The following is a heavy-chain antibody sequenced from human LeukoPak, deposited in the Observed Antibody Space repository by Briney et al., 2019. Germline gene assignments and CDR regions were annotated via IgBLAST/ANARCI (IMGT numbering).Heavy chain of an antibody. D-gene: IGHD1-26*01. V-gene: IGHV3-23*01. J-gene: IGHJ4*02. CDR1: GFTFSSYA. Sequence: GGSLRLSCAASGFTFSSYAMSWVRQAPGKGLEWVSSISNSGGRTFYTDSVKGRFTISRDNSKITLYLQMNSLRAEDTAVYYCAKENPVGGTNYFDYWGQGTLVTVHS. CDR3: AKENPVGGTNYFDY. CDR2: ISNSGGRT.